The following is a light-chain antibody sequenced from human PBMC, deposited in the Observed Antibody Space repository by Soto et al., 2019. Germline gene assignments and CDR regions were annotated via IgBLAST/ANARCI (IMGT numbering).Light chain of an antibody. CDR2: DAS. CDR1: QTISSW. CDR3: QQYNSYSWT. Sequence: DIQMTQSPSTLSGSVGARVTITCRASQTISSWLAWYQQKPGKAPKLLIYDASSLESGVPSRFSGSGSGTEFTLTISILQPDDFATYYCQQYNSYSWTFGQGTKVDIK. V-gene: IGKV1-5*01. J-gene: IGKJ1*01.